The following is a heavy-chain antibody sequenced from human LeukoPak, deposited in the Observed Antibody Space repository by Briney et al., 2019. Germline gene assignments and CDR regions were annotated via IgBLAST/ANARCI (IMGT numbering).Heavy chain of an antibody. V-gene: IGHV4-59*01. J-gene: IGHJ4*02. Sequence: ASETLSLTCTVSGGSISSYYWSWIRQPPGKGLEWIGYIYYSGSTNYNPSLKSRVTISVDTSKNQFSLKLSSVTAADTAVYYCARVSYYGSGTFDYWGQGTLVTVSS. CDR1: GGSISSYY. D-gene: IGHD3-10*01. CDR2: IYYSGST. CDR3: ARVSYYGSGTFDY.